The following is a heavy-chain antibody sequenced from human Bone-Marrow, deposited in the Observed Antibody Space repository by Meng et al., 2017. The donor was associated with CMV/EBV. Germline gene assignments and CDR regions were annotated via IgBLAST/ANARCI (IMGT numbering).Heavy chain of an antibody. CDR2: IYYSGNT. D-gene: IGHD1-14*01. CDR3: ARDLNRAYSYYGMDV. CDR1: GGSISSADYY. V-gene: IGHV4-61*08. J-gene: IGHJ6*02. Sequence: LETLSLTCAVSGGSISSADYYWSWIRQPPGKGLEWIGYIYYSGNTYYNPPLKSRLTISVDTSKSQFSLKLNSVTAADTAVYYCARDLNRAYSYYGMDVWGQGTTVTVSS.